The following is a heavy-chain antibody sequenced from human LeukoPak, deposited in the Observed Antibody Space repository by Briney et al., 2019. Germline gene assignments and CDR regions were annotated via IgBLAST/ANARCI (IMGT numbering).Heavy chain of an antibody. CDR2: IYYSGST. D-gene: IGHD1-26*01. V-gene: IGHV4-39*01. CDR1: GGSISRSNYY. Sequence: PSETLSLTCTVSGGSISRSNYYWGWIRQPPGKGLEWIGSIYYSGSTYYNPSLKSRVTMSVDMSKNQFSLNLSSVTAAETAVFYCARLDGGATWPLDSWGQGTLVTVSS. CDR3: ARLDGGATWPLDS. J-gene: IGHJ4*02.